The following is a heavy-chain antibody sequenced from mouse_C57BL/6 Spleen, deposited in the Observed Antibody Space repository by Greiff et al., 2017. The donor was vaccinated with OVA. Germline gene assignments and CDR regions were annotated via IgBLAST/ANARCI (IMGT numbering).Heavy chain of an antibody. D-gene: IGHD2-2*01. CDR1: GYTFTSYW. CDR3: ARDYYGYLFDY. V-gene: IGHV1-52*01. CDR2: IDPSDSET. J-gene: IGHJ2*01. Sequence: VQLQQPGAELVRPGSSVKLSCKASGYTFTSYWMHWVKQRPIQGLEWIGNIDPSDSETHYNQKFKDKATLTVAKSSSTAYMQLSSLTSEDSAVYYRARDYYGYLFDYWGQGTTLTVSS.